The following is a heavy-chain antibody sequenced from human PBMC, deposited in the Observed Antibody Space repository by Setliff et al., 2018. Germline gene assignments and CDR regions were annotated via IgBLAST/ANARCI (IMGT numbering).Heavy chain of an antibody. D-gene: IGHD3-3*01. CDR3: ARQATYYNFWSGYYDY. J-gene: IGHJ4*02. V-gene: IGHV4-38-2*01. Sequence: PSETLSLTCAVSGYSISSSYYWGWIRQPPGKGLEWIGSIYHSGSTYYNPSLKSRVTISVDTSKNQFSLKLSSVTAADTAVYYCARQATYYNFWSGYYDYWGQGTLVTVSS. CDR2: IYHSGST. CDR1: GYSISSSYY.